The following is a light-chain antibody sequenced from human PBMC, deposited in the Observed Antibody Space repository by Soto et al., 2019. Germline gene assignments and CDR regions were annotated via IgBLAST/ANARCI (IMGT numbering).Light chain of an antibody. CDR3: QHYGGSPRT. J-gene: IGKJ1*01. Sequence: EIVLTQSPGTLSLSPGERATLSCRASQSLTSDYLAWYQQKPGQTPRLLIYGASSRATGIPDRFSGSGSGTDFTLTISRLEPEDFAVYYCQHYGGSPRTFGQGTMVDIK. CDR2: GAS. CDR1: QSLTSDY. V-gene: IGKV3-20*01.